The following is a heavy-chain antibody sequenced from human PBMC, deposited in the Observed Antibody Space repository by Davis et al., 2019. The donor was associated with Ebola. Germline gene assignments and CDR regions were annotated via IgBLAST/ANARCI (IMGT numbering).Heavy chain of an antibody. CDR3: ARIWHTSGDFDY. CDR1: GGSFSGYY. D-gene: IGHD2-21*01. J-gene: IGHJ4*02. V-gene: IGHV4-34*01. CDR2: INHSGST. Sequence: SETLSLTCAVYGGSFSGYYWSWIRQPPGKGLEWIGEINHSGSTNYNPSLKSRVTISVDTSKNQFSLKLSSVTAADTAVYYCARIWHTSGDFDYWGQGTLVTVSS.